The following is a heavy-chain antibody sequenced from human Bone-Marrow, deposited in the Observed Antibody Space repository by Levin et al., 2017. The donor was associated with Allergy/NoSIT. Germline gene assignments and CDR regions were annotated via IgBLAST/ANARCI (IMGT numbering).Heavy chain of an antibody. CDR2: ISHRGNA. V-gene: IGHV4-4*02. CDR1: GDSMTSNDW. D-gene: IGHD2-2*01. J-gene: IGHJ6*03. CDR3: AREKQYQLPLYYYYYYMDV. Sequence: SQTLSLTCTVSGDSMTSNDWWTWVRQPPGKGLEWIGEISHRGNANYNPSLKSRVTMSVDKSKKQFSLRVTSVTAADTAVYYCAREKQYQLPLYYYYYYMDVWGKGTTVTVSS.